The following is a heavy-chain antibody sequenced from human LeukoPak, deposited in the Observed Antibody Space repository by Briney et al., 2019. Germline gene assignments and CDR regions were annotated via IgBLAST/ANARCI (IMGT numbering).Heavy chain of an antibody. V-gene: IGHV1-69*04. D-gene: IGHD6-13*01. CDR2: IIPILGIA. CDR3: PRVFRRAAGEDY. CDR1: GGTFSSYA. Sequence: SVKVSCKASGGTFSSYAISWVRQAPGQGLEWMGRIIPILGIANYAQKFQGRVTITADKSTSTAYMELSSLRSEDTAVYYCPRVFRRAAGEDYWGQGTLVTVSS. J-gene: IGHJ4*02.